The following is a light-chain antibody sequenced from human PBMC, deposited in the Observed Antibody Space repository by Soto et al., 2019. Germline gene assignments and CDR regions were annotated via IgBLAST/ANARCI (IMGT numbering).Light chain of an antibody. CDR2: AAS. J-gene: IGKJ1*01. Sequence: IQLTQSPSSLSASAGDRVPITCRASQGISPYLTWYQQKPGKAPKLLIYAASSLQSGVPSRFSGSGSETDFTLTISSLQPEDFATYSCQQSYNTTWTFGQGTKVEIK. V-gene: IGKV1-39*01. CDR1: QGISPY. CDR3: QQSYNTTWT.